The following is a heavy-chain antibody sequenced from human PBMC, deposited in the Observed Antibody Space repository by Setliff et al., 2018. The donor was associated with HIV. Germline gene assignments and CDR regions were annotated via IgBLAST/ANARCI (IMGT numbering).Heavy chain of an antibody. Sequence: GASVKVSCKVSGYTLSELSVHWVRQAPGKGLQWMGGVDPEDGETIYAQELQGRVTMTEDRSTSTAYMELSSLRSEDTALYYCAREAYSYGYVLPATRFGYYFDSWGQGTLVTVSS. CDR3: AREAYSYGYVLPATRFGYYFDS. CDR2: VDPEDGET. J-gene: IGHJ4*02. V-gene: IGHV1-24*01. D-gene: IGHD5-18*01. CDR1: GYTLSELS.